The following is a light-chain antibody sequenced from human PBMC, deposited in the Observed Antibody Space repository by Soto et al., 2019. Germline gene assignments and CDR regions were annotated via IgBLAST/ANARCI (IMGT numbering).Light chain of an antibody. J-gene: IGLJ1*01. CDR1: SGHSSYA. CDR2: LNSDGSH. V-gene: IGLV4-69*01. Sequence: QSVLTQSPSASASLGASVKLTCTLSSGHSSYAIAWHQQQPEKGPRYLMKLNSDGSHSKGDGIPDRFSGSSSGAERYLTISSLQSEDEADYYCQTWGTDPFVFGTGTKLTVL. CDR3: QTWGTDPFV.